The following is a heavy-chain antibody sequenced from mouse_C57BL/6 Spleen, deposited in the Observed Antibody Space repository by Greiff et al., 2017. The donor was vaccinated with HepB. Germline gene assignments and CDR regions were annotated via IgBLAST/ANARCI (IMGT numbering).Heavy chain of an antibody. CDR2: IDPSDSYT. V-gene: IGHV1-59*01. Sequence: VQLQQPGAELVRPGTSVKLSCKASGYTFTSYWMHWVKQRPGQGLEWIGVIDPSDSYTNYNQKFKGKATLTVDTSSSTAYMQLSSLTSEDSAVYYCARVYYSNSEGAMDDWGTGTSVTVSS. D-gene: IGHD2-5*01. CDR1: GYTFTSYW. J-gene: IGHJ4*01. CDR3: ARVYYSNSEGAMDD.